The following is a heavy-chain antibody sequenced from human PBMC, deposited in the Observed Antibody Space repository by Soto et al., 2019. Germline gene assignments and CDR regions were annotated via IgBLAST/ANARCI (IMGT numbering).Heavy chain of an antibody. Sequence: KVACKTAGGTFSSYTISWGRHTNGQGLEWMGRIIPILGIANYAQRFQGRVTITADKSTSTAYMELSSLRSEDTAVYYCARGEAHRASGYYLFEPWGQGTLVTVSS. V-gene: IGHV1-69*02. D-gene: IGHD3-3*01. CDR3: ARGEAHRASGYYLFEP. CDR2: IIPILGIA. J-gene: IGHJ5*02. CDR1: GGTFSSYT.